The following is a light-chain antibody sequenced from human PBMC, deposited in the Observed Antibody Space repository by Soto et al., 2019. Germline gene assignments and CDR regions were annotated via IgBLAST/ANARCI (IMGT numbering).Light chain of an antibody. Sequence: QSALTQPPSASGSPGQSVTISCTGTSSDVGGYNYVSWYQQYPGKAPKIMIYEVSERPSGVPVRFSGSKSGNTASLTVSGLQAEDEADYYCSSYAGTHNVVFGGGTKLTVL. J-gene: IGLJ3*02. V-gene: IGLV2-8*01. CDR3: SSYAGTHNVV. CDR2: EVS. CDR1: SSDVGGYNY.